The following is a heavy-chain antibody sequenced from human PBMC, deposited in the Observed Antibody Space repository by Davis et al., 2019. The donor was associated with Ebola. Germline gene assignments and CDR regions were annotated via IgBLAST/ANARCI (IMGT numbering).Heavy chain of an antibody. J-gene: IGHJ3*01. D-gene: IGHD1-26*01. CDR1: GYTFISYY. Sequence: ASVKVSCKASGYTFISYYMHWVRQAPGQGLEWMAIINPSGGSTSYAQKFQGRVTMTRDTSTSTVYMELSSLRSEDTAVYYCARELSGSEAFDFWGQGTMVTVSS. CDR3: ARELSGSEAFDF. V-gene: IGHV1-46*01. CDR2: INPSGGST.